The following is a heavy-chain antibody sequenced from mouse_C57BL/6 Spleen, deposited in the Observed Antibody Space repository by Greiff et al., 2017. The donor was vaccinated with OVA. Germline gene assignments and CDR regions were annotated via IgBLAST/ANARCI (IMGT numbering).Heavy chain of an antibody. CDR1: GFSLTSYG. V-gene: IGHV2-2*01. D-gene: IGHD2-5*01. Sequence: VKLVESGPGLVQPSQSLSITCTVSGFSLTSYGVHWVRQSPGKGLEWLGVIWSGGSTDYNAAFISRLSISKDNSKSQVFFKMNSLQADDTAIYYCARGGAYYSNSYAMDYWGQGTSVTVSS. CDR3: ARGGAYYSNSYAMDY. CDR2: IWSGGST. J-gene: IGHJ4*01.